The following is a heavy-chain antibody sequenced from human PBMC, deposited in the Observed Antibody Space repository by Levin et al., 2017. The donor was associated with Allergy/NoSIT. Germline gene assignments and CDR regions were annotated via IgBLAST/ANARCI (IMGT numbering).Heavy chain of an antibody. Sequence: PSQTLSLTCAISGDSVSSNNAAWNWIRQSPSGGLEWLGRTKYRSKWYNDYAVSVKGRISINPDITKNQISLQLNSVTPEDTAVYYCARDDGSGSYNWGSFAYWGQGTLVTVSS. J-gene: IGHJ4*02. CDR2: TKYRSKWYN. CDR3: ARDDGSGSYNWGSFAY. CDR1: GDSVSSNNAA. V-gene: IGHV6-1*01. D-gene: IGHD3-10*01.